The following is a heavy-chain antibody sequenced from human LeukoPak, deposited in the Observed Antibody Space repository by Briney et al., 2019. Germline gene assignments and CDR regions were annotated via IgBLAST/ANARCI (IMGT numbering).Heavy chain of an antibody. CDR3: ARDGDCSGGSCYDY. CDR1: GGTFSSYA. Sequence: SVEVSCKASGGTFSSYAISWVRQAPGQGLEWMGGIIPIFGTANYAQKFQGRVTITADESTSTAYMELSSLRSEDTAVYYCARDGDCSGGSCYDYWGQGTLVTVSS. J-gene: IGHJ4*02. V-gene: IGHV1-69*13. D-gene: IGHD2-15*01. CDR2: IIPIFGTA.